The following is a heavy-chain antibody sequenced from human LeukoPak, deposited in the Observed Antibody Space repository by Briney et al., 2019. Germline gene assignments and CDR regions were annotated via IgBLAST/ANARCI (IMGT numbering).Heavy chain of an antibody. Sequence: SETLSLTCTASGGSISSSSYYWGWIRQPPGKGLEWIGSIYYSGSTYYNPSLKSRVTISVDTSKNQFSLKLSSVTAADTAVYYCARQRYCSGGSCYHSLFFDYWGQGTLVTVSS. J-gene: IGHJ4*02. D-gene: IGHD2-15*01. V-gene: IGHV4-39*01. CDR1: GGSISSSSYY. CDR3: ARQRYCSGGSCYHSLFFDY. CDR2: IYYSGST.